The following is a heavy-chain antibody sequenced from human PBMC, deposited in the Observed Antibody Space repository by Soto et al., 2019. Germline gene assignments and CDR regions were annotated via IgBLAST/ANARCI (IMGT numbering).Heavy chain of an antibody. J-gene: IGHJ6*02. D-gene: IGHD2-2*01. CDR2: INAGNGNT. Sequence: ASVKVSCKASGYTFTSYAMHWVRQAPGQRLEWMGWINAGNGNTKYSQKFQGRVTITRDTSASTAYMELSSLRSEDTAVYYCARDQGVPAAMPDYYYYGMDVWGQGTTVTVSS. V-gene: IGHV1-3*01. CDR3: ARDQGVPAAMPDYYYYGMDV. CDR1: GYTFTSYA.